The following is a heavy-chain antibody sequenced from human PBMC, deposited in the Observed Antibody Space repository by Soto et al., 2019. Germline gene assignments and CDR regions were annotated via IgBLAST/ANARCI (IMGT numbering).Heavy chain of an antibody. J-gene: IGHJ4*02. V-gene: IGHV4-4*02. CDR3: ARRNSGYVGSSFDY. CDR1: GGSISSNYW. D-gene: IGHD5-12*01. CDR2: IYHTGST. Sequence: SETLSLTCAVSGGSISSNYWWNWVRQSPGKGLEWIGEIYHTGSTNYNPSLRSRVTVSVDMSKNQFSLELRSVTAADTAVYYCARRNSGYVGSSFDYRGLGTLVTVSS.